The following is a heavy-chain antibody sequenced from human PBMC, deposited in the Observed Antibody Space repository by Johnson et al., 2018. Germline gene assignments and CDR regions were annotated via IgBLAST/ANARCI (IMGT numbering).Heavy chain of an antibody. D-gene: IGHD5-24*01. J-gene: IGHJ2*01. CDR2: ISYDVSDT. Sequence: VQLLETGGGVVQPGTSLRLSCAASGFVFSNNAMHWVRPAPGKGLEWVAGISYDVSDTYYADSVKGRFPLSRDTSKSPMYLQRNSLRAEDTAVYYCVKELPIRMRVEDDEHFVLWGRGTLVTVSS. CDR1: GFVFSNNA. CDR3: VKELPIRMRVEDDEHFVL. V-gene: IGHV3-30*18.